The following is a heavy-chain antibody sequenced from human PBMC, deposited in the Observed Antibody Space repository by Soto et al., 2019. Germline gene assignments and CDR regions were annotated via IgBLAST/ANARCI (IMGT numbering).Heavy chain of an antibody. J-gene: IGHJ4*02. CDR1: GGSISSYY. D-gene: IGHD7-27*01. CDR3: ARGGAWETGGCFDY. CDR2: IYYSGST. Sequence: QVQLQESGPGLVKPSETLALTCTVSGGSISSYYWSWIRQPPGKGLEWIGYIYYSGSTNYNPSLKSRVTISVDTSKTQFSLKLSSVTAADTAVYYCARGGAWETGGCFDYWGQGTLVTVSS. V-gene: IGHV4-59*01.